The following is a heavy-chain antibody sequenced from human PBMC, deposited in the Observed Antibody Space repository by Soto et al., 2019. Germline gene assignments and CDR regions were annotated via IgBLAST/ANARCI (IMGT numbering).Heavy chain of an antibody. CDR3: AGPRRYCSSTSCYFPFDY. V-gene: IGHV1-3*01. Sequence: ASVKVSCKASGYTFTIYTINWVCQAPGQRLEWMGWINGGSGNTKYSQKFQGRVTITRDTSASTVYMELSSLRYEDTAVYYCAGPRRYCSSTSCYFPFDYWGQGTQVTASS. D-gene: IGHD2-2*01. J-gene: IGHJ4*02. CDR2: INGGSGNT. CDR1: GYTFTIYT.